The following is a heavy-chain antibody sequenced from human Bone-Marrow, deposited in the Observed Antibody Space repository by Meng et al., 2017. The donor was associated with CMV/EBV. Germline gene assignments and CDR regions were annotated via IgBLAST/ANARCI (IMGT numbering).Heavy chain of an antibody. V-gene: IGHV1-69*05. CDR3: ARDPFLEYYFDY. Sequence: SVKVSCKGSGYSFTSYWIGWVRQMPGKGLEWMGGIIPIFGTANYAQKFQGRVTITTDESTSTAYMELSSLRSEDTAVYYCARDPFLEYYFDYWGQGPLVTVSS. J-gene: IGHJ4*02. CDR1: GYSFTSYW. D-gene: IGHD3-3*01. CDR2: IIPIFGTA.